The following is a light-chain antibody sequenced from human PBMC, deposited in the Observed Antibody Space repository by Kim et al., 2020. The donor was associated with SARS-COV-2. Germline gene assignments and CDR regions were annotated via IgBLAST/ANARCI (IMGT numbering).Light chain of an antibody. V-gene: IGLV3-19*01. CDR3: NSRDNSGWV. CDR1: SLRSYY. J-gene: IGLJ3*02. CDR2: GKN. Sequence: VGLGQTVGITCQGDSLRSYYASWYQQKPGQAPLLVIYGKNNRPSGIPDRFSGSSSGNTASLTITGAQAEDEADYYCNSRDNSGWVFGGGTKLTVL.